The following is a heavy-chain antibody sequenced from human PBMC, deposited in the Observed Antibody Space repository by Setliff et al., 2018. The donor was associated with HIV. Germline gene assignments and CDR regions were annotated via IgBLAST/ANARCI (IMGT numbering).Heavy chain of an antibody. CDR2: ISAYNGNT. D-gene: IGHD3-3*01. J-gene: IGHJ4*02. CDR1: GYTFTSYG. Sequence: ASVKVSCKASGYTFTSYGISWVRQAPGQGLEWMGWISAYNGNTNYAQTLQGRVTMTTDTSTSTAYMELRSLRSDDTAVYYCARVRERVTIFGVVRDFDSWGQGTLVTVSS. V-gene: IGHV1-18*01. CDR3: ARVRERVTIFGVVRDFDS.